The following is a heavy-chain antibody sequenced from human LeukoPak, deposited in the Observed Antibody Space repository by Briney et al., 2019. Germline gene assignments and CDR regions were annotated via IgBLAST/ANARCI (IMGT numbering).Heavy chain of an antibody. D-gene: IGHD3-10*01. J-gene: IGHJ5*02. CDR1: GFTVSSNY. CDR2: IYSGGNT. V-gene: IGHV3-66*01. Sequence: GGSLRLSCAASGFTVSSNYMIWVRQAPGKGLEWVSVIYSGGNTYYADSVKGRFTISRDNSKNTVYLQMNSLRAEDTAVYYCARVGTMVRGVTPPNWFDPWGQGTLVTVSS. CDR3: ARVGTMVRGVTPPNWFDP.